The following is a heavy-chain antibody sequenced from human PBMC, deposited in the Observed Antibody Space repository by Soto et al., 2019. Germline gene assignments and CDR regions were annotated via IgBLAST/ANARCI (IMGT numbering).Heavy chain of an antibody. CDR1: GYTFGDYA. J-gene: IGHJ4*02. D-gene: IGHD6-19*01. CDR3: AKGGRQWLVTSDFNY. V-gene: IGHV3-30*18. Sequence: VQLVESGGGEVQPGRALRLSCAASGYTFGDYAMHWVRQAPGKGLEWVAVVSHDGRNTHYADSVKGRFTISRDSSMNTVSLEMTSLRAEDTAVYYCAKGGRQWLVTSDFNYWGQGALVTVSS. CDR2: VSHDGRNT.